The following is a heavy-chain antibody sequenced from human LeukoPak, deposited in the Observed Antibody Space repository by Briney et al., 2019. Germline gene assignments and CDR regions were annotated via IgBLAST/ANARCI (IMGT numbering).Heavy chain of an antibody. V-gene: IGHV4-39*07. CDR1: GGSISSSSYY. Sequence: SETLSLTCTVSGGSISSSSYYWGWIRQPPGKGLEWIGSIYYSGSTNYNPSLKSRVTISVDTSKNQFSLKLSSVTAADTAVYYCARRRRIVGATPGAFDIWGQGTMVTVSS. J-gene: IGHJ3*02. CDR3: ARRRRIVGATPGAFDI. CDR2: IYYSGST. D-gene: IGHD1-26*01.